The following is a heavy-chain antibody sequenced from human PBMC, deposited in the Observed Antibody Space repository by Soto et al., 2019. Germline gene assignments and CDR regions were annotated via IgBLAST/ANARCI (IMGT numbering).Heavy chain of an antibody. CDR3: AKDDYSSSWEYYFDY. CDR2: ISYDGSNK. J-gene: IGHJ4*02. CDR1: GFTFSSYG. D-gene: IGHD6-13*01. Sequence: GGSLRLSCAASGFTFSSYGMHWVRQAPGKGLEWVAVISYDGSNKYYADSVKGRFTISRDNSKNTLYLQMNSLRAEDTAVYYCAKDDYSSSWEYYFDYLGQGTLVTVSS. V-gene: IGHV3-30*18.